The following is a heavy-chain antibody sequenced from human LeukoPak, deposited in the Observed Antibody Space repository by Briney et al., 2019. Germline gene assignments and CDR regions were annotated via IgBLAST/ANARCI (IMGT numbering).Heavy chain of an antibody. V-gene: IGHV4-59*12. CDR1: GGSISSYY. J-gene: IGHJ4*02. D-gene: IGHD4-17*01. CDR2: IYYSGST. CDR3: ARETLTTSQTDY. Sequence: PSETLSLTCTVSGGSISSYYWSWIRQPPGKGLEWIGYIYYSGSTYYNPSLKSRVTISVDTSKNQFSLKLSSVTAADTAVYYCARETLTTSQTDYWGQGTLVTVSS.